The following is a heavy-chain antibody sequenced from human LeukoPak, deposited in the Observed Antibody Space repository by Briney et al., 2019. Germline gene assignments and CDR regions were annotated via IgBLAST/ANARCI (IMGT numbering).Heavy chain of an antibody. D-gene: IGHD3-16*01. CDR2: ISTTCGFT. CDR1: GFTFSDYY. V-gene: IGHV3-11*05. J-gene: IGHJ4*02. Sequence: GGSLRLSCAASGFTFSDYYMTWIRRAPGKGLEWLSYISTTCGFTNYADSVRGRFTISRDNAKNSLFLQMNTLRAEDTAVYYCAKGSPPGDWGQGTLVTVCS. CDR3: AKGSPPGD.